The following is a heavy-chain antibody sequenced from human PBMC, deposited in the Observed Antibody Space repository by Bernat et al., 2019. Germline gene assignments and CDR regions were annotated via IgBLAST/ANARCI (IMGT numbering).Heavy chain of an antibody. D-gene: IGHD6-25*01. J-gene: IGHJ6*02. Sequence: VQLVESGGGVVQPGRSLRLSCVASGFTFSDYSLHWVCQAPGKGLEWVVVVSYDGRNKYYADSVQARFIISRDDSENTLYLQMDSLKSEDTAVYYCVRDGAALYYYHGMDVWGRGTTVTVSS. CDR1: GFTFSDYS. V-gene: IGHV3-30*04. CDR2: VSYDGRNK. CDR3: VRDGAALYYYHGMDV.